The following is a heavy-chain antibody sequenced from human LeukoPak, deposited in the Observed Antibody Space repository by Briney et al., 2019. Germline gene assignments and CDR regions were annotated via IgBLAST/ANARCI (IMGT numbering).Heavy chain of an antibody. CDR2: TKHSEST. D-gene: IGHD2-2*01. CDR1: GGSFSDYY. V-gene: IGHV4-34*01. Sequence: SETLSLTCAVYGGSFSDYYWSWIRQSPGKGLVWIGEIKSTGTTNWIGETKHSESTNYNPSLKSRVTISADTSKNQFSLKLTSVTAADTAVYYCARVIGSDTRDYYLGYWGQGTLVTVYS. J-gene: IGHJ4*02. CDR3: ARVIGSDTRDYYLGY.